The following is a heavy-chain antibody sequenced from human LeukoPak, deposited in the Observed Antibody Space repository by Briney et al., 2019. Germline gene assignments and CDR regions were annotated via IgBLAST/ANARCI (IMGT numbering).Heavy chain of an antibody. CDR1: GGSISSYY. CDR2: IYTSGST. V-gene: IGHV4-4*07. J-gene: IGHJ5*02. D-gene: IGHD6-13*01. CDR3: ARALGGSSWYTTRFDP. Sequence: SETLSLTCTVSGGSISSYYWSWIRQPAGKGLEWIGRIYTSGSTNYNPSLKSQVTMSVDTSKSQFSLKLSSVTAADTAVYYCARALGGSSWYTTRFDPWGQGTLVTVSS.